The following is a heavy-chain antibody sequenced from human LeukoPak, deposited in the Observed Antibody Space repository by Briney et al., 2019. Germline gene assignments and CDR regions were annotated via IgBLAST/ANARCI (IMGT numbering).Heavy chain of an antibody. Sequence: SETLSLTCAVYGGSFSGYYWSWIRQPPGKGLEWIGEINHSGSTNYNPSLKSRVTISVDTSKNQFSLKLSSVTAADTAVYYCVRGRDIVVVPAARFDYWGQGTLVTVSS. D-gene: IGHD2-2*01. CDR3: VRGRDIVVVPAARFDY. CDR2: INHSGST. V-gene: IGHV4-34*01. CDR1: GGSFSGYY. J-gene: IGHJ4*02.